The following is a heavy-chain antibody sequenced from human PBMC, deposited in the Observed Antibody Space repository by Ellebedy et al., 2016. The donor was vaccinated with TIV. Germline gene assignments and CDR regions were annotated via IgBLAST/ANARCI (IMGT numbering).Heavy chain of an antibody. J-gene: IGHJ5*02. V-gene: IGHV4-39*01. D-gene: IGHD3-22*01. Sequence: SETLSLXCTVSGGSISSSSYYWGWIRQPPGKGLEWIGSIYYSGSTYYNPSLKSRVTISVDTSKNQFSLKLSSVTAADTAVYYCHLTYYYDSSGYYGVFNPWGQGTLVTVSS. CDR3: HLTYYYDSSGYYGVFNP. CDR2: IYYSGST. CDR1: GGSISSSSYY.